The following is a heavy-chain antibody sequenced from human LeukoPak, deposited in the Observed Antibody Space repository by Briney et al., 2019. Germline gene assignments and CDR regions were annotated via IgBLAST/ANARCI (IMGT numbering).Heavy chain of an antibody. J-gene: IGHJ5*02. D-gene: IGHD4-17*01. CDR2: INHSGST. CDR1: GGSXXGYY. V-gene: IGHV4-34*01. Sequence: PSETLSLTCAVYGGSXXGYYWSWIRQPPXXXXXWIGEINHSGSTNYNPSLKSRVTISVDTSKNQFSLKLSSVTAADTAVYYCASTTVTHLYNWFDPWGQGTLVTVSS. CDR3: ASTTVTHLYNWFDP.